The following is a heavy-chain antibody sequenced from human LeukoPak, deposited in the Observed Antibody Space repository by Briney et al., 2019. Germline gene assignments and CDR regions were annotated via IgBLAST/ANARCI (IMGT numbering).Heavy chain of an antibody. V-gene: IGHV4-61*09. CDR3: AWSRGWLQSHPLGY. CDR1: GASISSTSYC. J-gene: IGHJ4*02. D-gene: IGHD5-24*01. Sequence: SETLSLTCTVSGASISSTSYCWGWIRQPAGKGLEWIGHIHTSGSTNYNPSLKSRVTISVDTSKNQFSLKLSSVTAADTAVYYCAWSRGWLQSHPLGYWGQGTLVTVSS. CDR2: IHTSGST.